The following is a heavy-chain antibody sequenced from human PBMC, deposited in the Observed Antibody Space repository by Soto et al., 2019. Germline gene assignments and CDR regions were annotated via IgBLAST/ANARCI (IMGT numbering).Heavy chain of an antibody. Sequence: QVQLVESGGGVVQPGTSLRLSCAASGFTFSGHGMHWVRQAPGKGLEGMAVIWYDGSKKYYGDSVKGRFTISRDNSKNSLFLQMNSLRVEDTAVYYCARGRGGDYGGNSGYYGYWGQGTLVTVSS. D-gene: IGHD4-17*01. V-gene: IGHV3-33*01. J-gene: IGHJ4*02. CDR1: GFTFSGHG. CDR2: IWYDGSKK. CDR3: ARGRGGDYGGNSGYYGY.